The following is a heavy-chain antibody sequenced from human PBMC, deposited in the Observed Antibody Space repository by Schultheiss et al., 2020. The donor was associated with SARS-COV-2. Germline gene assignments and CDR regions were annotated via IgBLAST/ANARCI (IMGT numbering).Heavy chain of an antibody. CDR3: ARRDVVVVAATPSPLYYFDY. Sequence: SETLSLTCAVYGGSFSGYYWSWIRQPPGKGLEWIGYIYYSGSTNYNPSLKSRVTMSVDTSKNQFSLKLSSVTAADTAVYYCARRDVVVVAATPSPLYYFDYWGQGTLVTVSS. CDR1: GGSFSGYY. J-gene: IGHJ4*02. V-gene: IGHV4-59*01. D-gene: IGHD2-15*01. CDR2: IYYSGST.